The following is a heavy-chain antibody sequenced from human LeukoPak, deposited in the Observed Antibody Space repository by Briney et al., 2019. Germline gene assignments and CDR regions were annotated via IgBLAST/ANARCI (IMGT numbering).Heavy chain of an antibody. D-gene: IGHD3-3*01. Sequence: QPGGSLRLSCAASGFTFTGHTMTWLRQAPGKGLEWVSIIGGRDDRTYYADSVKGRFTISRDNSKNTLCLQMNSLRGEDTAVYYCAKDPNPFYDFWSGYKWGQGTLVTVSS. V-gene: IGHV3-23*01. CDR1: GFTFTGHT. J-gene: IGHJ4*02. CDR2: IGGRDDRT. CDR3: AKDPNPFYDFWSGYK.